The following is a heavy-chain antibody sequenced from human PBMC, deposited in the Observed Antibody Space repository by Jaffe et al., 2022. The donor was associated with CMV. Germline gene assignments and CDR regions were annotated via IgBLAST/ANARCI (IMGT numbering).Heavy chain of an antibody. CDR3: ATEDAYYYGVDV. CDR2: ISGSTNDM. J-gene: IGHJ6*02. Sequence: EVQLVESGGGLVKPGGSLRLSCAASGFTFSLYNMNWVRQAPGKGLEWVSSISGSTNDMYYADSVKGRFTISRDNAKNSLYLQMNSLRVEDTAVYYCATEDAYYYGVDVWGQGTTVSVSS. CDR1: GFTFSLYN. V-gene: IGHV3-21*01.